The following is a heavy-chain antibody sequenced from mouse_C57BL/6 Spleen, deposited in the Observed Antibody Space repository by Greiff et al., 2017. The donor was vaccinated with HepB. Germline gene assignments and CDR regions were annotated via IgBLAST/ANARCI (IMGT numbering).Heavy chain of an antibody. V-gene: IGHV5-16*01. D-gene: IGHD1-1*01. Sequence: EVKLMESEGGLVQPGSSMKLSCTASGFTFSDYYMAWVRQVPEKGLEWVANINYDGSSTYYLDSLKSRFIISRDNAKNILYLQMSSLKSEDTATYYCARDNYYGSSSYAMDYWGQGTSVTVSS. CDR1: GFTFSDYY. CDR2: INYDGSST. CDR3: ARDNYYGSSSYAMDY. J-gene: IGHJ4*01.